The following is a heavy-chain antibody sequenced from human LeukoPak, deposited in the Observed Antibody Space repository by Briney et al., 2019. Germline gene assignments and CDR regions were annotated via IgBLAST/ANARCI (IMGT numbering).Heavy chain of an antibody. CDR1: GYTLTSYD. CDR2: MNPNSGNT. Sequence: ASVKVSCKASGYTLTSYDINWVRQATGQGLEWMGWMNPNSGNTGYAQKFQGRVTMTRNTSISTAYMELSSLRSEDTAVYYCARALRAKVTGTTEYYYYYMDVWGKGTTVTVSS. J-gene: IGHJ6*03. V-gene: IGHV1-8*01. CDR3: ARALRAKVTGTTEYYYYYMDV. D-gene: IGHD1-7*01.